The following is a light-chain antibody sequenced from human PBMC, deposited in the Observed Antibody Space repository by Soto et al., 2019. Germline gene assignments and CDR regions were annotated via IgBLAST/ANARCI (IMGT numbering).Light chain of an antibody. CDR1: QGISKF. Sequence: DIQMTQSPSSLSASVGDRVTITCQASQGISKFLNWYQQKPGKAPKLLIYKASSLESGVPSRFSGSGSGTEFTLTISSLQPEDFATYYCQQLNSYPITFGQGTRLEIK. CDR3: QQLNSYPIT. CDR2: KAS. J-gene: IGKJ5*01. V-gene: IGKV1-17*01.